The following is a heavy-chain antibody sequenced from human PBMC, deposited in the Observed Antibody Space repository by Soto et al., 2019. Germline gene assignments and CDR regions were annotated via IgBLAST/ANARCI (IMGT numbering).Heavy chain of an antibody. D-gene: IGHD5-12*01. V-gene: IGHV1-69*04. CDR3: ARGWRYSGYDEAFDI. Sequence: ASVKVSCKASVGTFSSYAISWVRQAPGQGLEWMGRIIPILGIANYAQKFQGGVTITADKSTSTDYMELSSLRSENAAVYSGARGWRYSGYDEAFDIWGQGTMVTVSS. CDR1: VGTFSSYA. J-gene: IGHJ3*02. CDR2: IIPILGIA.